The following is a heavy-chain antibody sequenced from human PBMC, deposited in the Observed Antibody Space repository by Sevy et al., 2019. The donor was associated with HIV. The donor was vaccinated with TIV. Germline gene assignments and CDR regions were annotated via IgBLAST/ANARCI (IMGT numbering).Heavy chain of an antibody. J-gene: IGHJ6*02. D-gene: IGHD3-16*01. V-gene: IGHV1-2*07. Sequence: ASVKVSCKAYGYTFIDYYMHWVRQAPGQGLEWMGWINPNRGGTNYAHKFQGRVTMTRDTSISTAYMELGSLRSDDTAIYYCARGMSAYLLANGMDVWGQGTTVTVSS. CDR1: GYTFIDYY. CDR2: INPNRGGT. CDR3: ARGMSAYLLANGMDV.